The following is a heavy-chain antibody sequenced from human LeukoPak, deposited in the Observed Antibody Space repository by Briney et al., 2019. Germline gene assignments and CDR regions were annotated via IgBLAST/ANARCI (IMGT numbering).Heavy chain of an antibody. J-gene: IGHJ4*02. V-gene: IGHV3-30*04. CDR2: ISHLGSNK. CDR3: ATSAVAAPGDY. Sequence: GGSLRLSCVVSGLTFRGHAMHWVRQAPGKGLKWVAVISHLGSNKYYGDSVRGRFTISRDNSKNILYLQMNGLAPEDTALYYCATSAVAAPGDYWGQGTPVTVS. CDR1: GLTFRGHA. D-gene: IGHD6-19*01.